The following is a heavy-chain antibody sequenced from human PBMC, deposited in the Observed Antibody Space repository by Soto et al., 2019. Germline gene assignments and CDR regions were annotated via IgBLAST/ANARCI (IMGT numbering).Heavy chain of an antibody. CDR1: GFTFSSYA. CDR2: ISGSGGST. Sequence: PGGSLRLSCAASGFTFSSYAMSWVRQAPGKGLEWVSAISGSGGSTYYADSVKGRFTISRDNSKSTLYLQMDSLRVEDTAVYYCANGARSSSGSEDDAFDIWGQGTMVTVSS. D-gene: IGHD6-6*01. CDR3: ANGARSSSGSEDDAFDI. V-gene: IGHV3-23*01. J-gene: IGHJ3*02.